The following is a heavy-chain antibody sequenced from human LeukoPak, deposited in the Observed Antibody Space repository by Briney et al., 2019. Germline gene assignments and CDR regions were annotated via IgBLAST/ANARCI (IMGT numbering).Heavy chain of an antibody. CDR3: ASQGPIYHYDSSGYNPDFDY. CDR1: GGFINSGGHY. V-gene: IGHV4-61*02. D-gene: IGHD3-22*01. J-gene: IGHJ4*02. CDR2: ISSTGTT. Sequence: SETLSLTCAVSGGFINSGGHYWSWIRQPAGKGLEWIVRISSTGTTNSNPSLTSRVTISADTSKNHVSLKLTSVTAADTAVYYCASQGPIYHYDSSGYNPDFDYWGQGTLVTVSP.